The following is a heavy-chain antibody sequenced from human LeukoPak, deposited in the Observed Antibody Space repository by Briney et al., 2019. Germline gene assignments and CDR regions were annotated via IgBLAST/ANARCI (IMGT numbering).Heavy chain of an antibody. Sequence: SGTLSLTCAVPGGSISSSSHYWGWVRQPPGKGMEWIGRIYYSGSPYYNPSLRSRVTISVDTSKNQVSLKLSSVTAADTAVYYCASGGGYDLWMDVWGQGTTVTVSS. CDR3: ASGGGYDLWMDV. CDR1: GGSISSSSHY. J-gene: IGHJ6*02. D-gene: IGHD5-12*01. V-gene: IGHV4-39*07. CDR2: IYYSGSP.